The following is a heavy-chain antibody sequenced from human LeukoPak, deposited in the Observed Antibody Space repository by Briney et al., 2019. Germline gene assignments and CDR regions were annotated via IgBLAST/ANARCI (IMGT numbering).Heavy chain of an antibody. J-gene: IGHJ4*02. CDR1: GFTFRSYA. CDR2: ISGSGGST. V-gene: IGHV3-23*01. CDR3: ASYDSSGYYHYFDY. Sequence: GGSLRLPCAASGFTFRSYAMSWVRQAPGKGLEWVSAISGSGGSTYYADSVKGRFTISRDNSKNTLYLQMNSLGAEDTAVYYCASYDSSGYYHYFDYWGQGTLVTVSS. D-gene: IGHD3-22*01.